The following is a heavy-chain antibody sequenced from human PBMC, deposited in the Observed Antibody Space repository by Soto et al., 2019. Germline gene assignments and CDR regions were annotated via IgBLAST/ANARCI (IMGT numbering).Heavy chain of an antibody. Sequence: GESLKISCKGSGYSFTSYWIAWVRQMPGKGLEWMAIINPGDSETKYSPSFQGQVTISADKSINTAYLQWSSLKASDTAMYYCARHVTYSDILSGYYFDYGGQGTQVTVSS. V-gene: IGHV5-51*01. J-gene: IGHJ4*02. CDR1: GYSFTSYW. CDR3: ARHVTYSDILSGYYFDY. CDR2: INPGDSET. D-gene: IGHD3-9*01.